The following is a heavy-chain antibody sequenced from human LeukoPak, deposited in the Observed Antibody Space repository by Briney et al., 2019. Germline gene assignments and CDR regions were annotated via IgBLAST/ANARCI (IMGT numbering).Heavy chain of an antibody. J-gene: IGHJ5*02. Sequence: SETLPLTCNVSDYSINSDYYWAWIRQPPGKGLEWIGDMFYSGSTSYNPSLKSRVSISLDTSKNQFSLKLGSVTAADTALYYCARGHRVYHWFDPWGQGTLVTVSS. V-gene: IGHV4-38-2*02. CDR2: MFYSGST. CDR3: ARGHRVYHWFDP. CDR1: DYSINSDYY. D-gene: IGHD3-16*02.